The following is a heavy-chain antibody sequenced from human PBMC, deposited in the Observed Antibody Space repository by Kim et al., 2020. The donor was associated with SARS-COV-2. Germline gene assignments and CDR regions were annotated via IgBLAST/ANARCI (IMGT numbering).Heavy chain of an antibody. V-gene: IGHV5-51*01. CDR2: IYPGDSDT. CDR3: ARRAIWSGYSRYGMDV. Sequence: GESLKISCKGSGYSFTSYWIGWVRQMPGKGLEWMGIIYPGDSDTRYSPSFQGQVTISADKSISTAYLQWSSLKASDTAMYYCARRAIWSGYSRYGMDVWGQGTTVTVSS. J-gene: IGHJ6*02. D-gene: IGHD5-18*01. CDR1: GYSFTSYW.